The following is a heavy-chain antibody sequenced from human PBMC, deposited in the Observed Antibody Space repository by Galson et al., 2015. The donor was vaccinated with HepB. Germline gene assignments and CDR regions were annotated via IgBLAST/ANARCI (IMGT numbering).Heavy chain of an antibody. D-gene: IGHD6-13*01. CDR3: AREATHQQLAPLDY. CDR2: INPSGSST. J-gene: IGHJ4*02. CDR1: GYTFTSYD. V-gene: IGHV1-46*01. Sequence: SVKVSCKASGYTFTSYDMHWVRQAPGQGLEWMGLINPSGSSTSYAQKFQGRVTMTRDTSTSTAYMELSSLRSEDTAVYYCAREATHQQLAPLDYWVQGTLVTVSS.